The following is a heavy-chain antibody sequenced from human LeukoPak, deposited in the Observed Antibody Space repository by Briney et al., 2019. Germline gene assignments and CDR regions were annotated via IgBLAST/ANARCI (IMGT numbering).Heavy chain of an antibody. J-gene: IGHJ4*02. Sequence: GGSLRLSCAASGFTFSNYAMHWVRQAPGKGLEYVSAISSNGGSTYFANSVRGRFTTSRDNSKNTLYLQMGSLRAEDMAVYYCARDMAAAGTEYYFDYWGQGTLVTVSS. CDR1: GFTFSNYA. V-gene: IGHV3-64*01. CDR3: ARDMAAAGTEYYFDY. D-gene: IGHD6-13*01. CDR2: ISSNGGST.